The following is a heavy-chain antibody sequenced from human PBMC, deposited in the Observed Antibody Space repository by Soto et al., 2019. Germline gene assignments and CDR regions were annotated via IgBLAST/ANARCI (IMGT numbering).Heavy chain of an antibody. CDR3: ARQVTNTWQSDP. J-gene: IGHJ5*02. D-gene: IGHD4-4*01. Sequence: QVQLQESGPGLVKPSETLSLTCTVSGASISNDYWTWIRQPPGKGLEWVGFIYHSGSTNYNPSLTSRVTMSVDTSENQCSLRLTSVTAADTAVYYCARQVTNTWQSDPWGQGTLVTVSS. CDR2: IYHSGST. CDR1: GASISNDY. V-gene: IGHV4-59*01.